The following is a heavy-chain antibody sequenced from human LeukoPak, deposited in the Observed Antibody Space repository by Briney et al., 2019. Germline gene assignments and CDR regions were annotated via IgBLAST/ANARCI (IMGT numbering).Heavy chain of an antibody. CDR2: IIPIFGTA. J-gene: IGHJ6*03. CDR3: AIDAVAATGGYYYYYMDV. D-gene: IGHD2-15*01. V-gene: IGHV1-69*05. CDR1: GGTFSSYA. Sequence: SVKVSCKACGGTFSSYAISWVRQAPGQGLEWMGGIIPIFGTANYAQKFQGRVTITTDESTSTAYMELSSLRSEDTAVYYCAIDAVAATGGYYYYYMDVWGKGTTVTVSS.